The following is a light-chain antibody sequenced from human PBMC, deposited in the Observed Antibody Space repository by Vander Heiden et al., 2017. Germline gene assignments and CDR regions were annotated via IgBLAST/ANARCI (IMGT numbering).Light chain of an antibody. Sequence: PVTLSLSPAERATLSCRASQSVSRSYLAWYQQKPGQAPRLLIYDASSRATGIPDRFSGRGSGTDFTLTIRRLEPEDFAVSYCQQDGSSPSTFGQGTKLEIK. CDR3: QQDGSSPST. CDR1: QSVSRSY. CDR2: DAS. J-gene: IGKJ2*01. V-gene: IGKV3-20*01.